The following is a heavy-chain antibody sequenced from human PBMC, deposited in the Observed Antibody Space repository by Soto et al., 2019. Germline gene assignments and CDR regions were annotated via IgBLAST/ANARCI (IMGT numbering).Heavy chain of an antibody. CDR1: GYTFTSYG. Sequence: ASVKVSCKASGYTFTSYGISWVRQAPGQGLEWMGWISAYNGNTNYAQKLQGRVTMTTDTSTSTAYMELRSLRSDDTAVYYCARGPHIVVVTAIDAFDIWGQGTMVTVSS. D-gene: IGHD2-21*02. CDR2: ISAYNGNT. J-gene: IGHJ3*02. V-gene: IGHV1-18*01. CDR3: ARGPHIVVVTAIDAFDI.